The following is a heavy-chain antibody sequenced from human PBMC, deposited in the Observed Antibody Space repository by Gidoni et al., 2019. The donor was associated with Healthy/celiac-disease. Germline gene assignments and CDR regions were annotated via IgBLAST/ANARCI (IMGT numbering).Heavy chain of an antibody. V-gene: IGHV4-59*01. CDR3: ARGYSSGWYLFGY. D-gene: IGHD6-19*01. Sequence: QVQLQESGPGLVKPSETLSLTCTVSGGSISSYYWSWIRQPPGKGLEWIGYIYYSGSTNYIPSLKSRVTIAVDTSKNQFSLKLSSVTAADTAVYYCARGYSSGWYLFGYWVQGTLVTVSS. CDR1: GGSISSYY. CDR2: IYYSGST. J-gene: IGHJ4*02.